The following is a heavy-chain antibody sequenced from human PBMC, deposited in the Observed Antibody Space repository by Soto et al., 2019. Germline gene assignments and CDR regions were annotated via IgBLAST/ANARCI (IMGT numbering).Heavy chain of an antibody. CDR2: IDWDDDT. D-gene: IGHD2-21*01. V-gene: IGHV2-70*04. CDR1: GFSLSTPGMR. Sequence: SGPTLGNPTKTLTLTCPFSGFSLSTPGMRVSWIRQPPGKALEWLARIDWDDDTFYSPSLKTRLTISKDTSKNQVVLTMTNMDPTDTAIYYCARVWIADYFDYWGQGALVTVSS. J-gene: IGHJ4*02. CDR3: ARVWIADYFDY.